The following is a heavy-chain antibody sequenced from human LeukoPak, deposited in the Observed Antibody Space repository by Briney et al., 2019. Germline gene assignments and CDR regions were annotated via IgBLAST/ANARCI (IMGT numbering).Heavy chain of an antibody. CDR2: IYSSGSN. Sequence: PSETLSLTCRVSGGSISGYFWTWIRQPAGKGLEWNGRIYSSGSNNYNPSIKSRVTMSLDTSKNHFSLNLTSVTAADTAVYYCAREPTSGREPTSGRPLDYWGQGTLVTVSS. V-gene: IGHV4-4*07. D-gene: IGHD5-12*01. CDR3: AREPTSGREPTSGRPLDY. CDR1: GGSISGYF. J-gene: IGHJ4*02.